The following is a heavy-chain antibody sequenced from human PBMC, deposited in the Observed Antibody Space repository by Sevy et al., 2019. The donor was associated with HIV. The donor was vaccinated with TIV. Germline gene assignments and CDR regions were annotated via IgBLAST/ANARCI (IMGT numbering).Heavy chain of an antibody. D-gene: IGHD5-18*01. V-gene: IGHV3-30-3*01. CDR1: GFTFSSYA. Sequence: GGSLRLSCAASGFTFSSYAMHWVRQAPGKGLEWVAVISYDGSNKYYADSVKGRLTISRDKSKNTLYLQMNSLRAEDTAVYYCARIVTGHTYGTPPGYWGQGTLVTVSS. CDR3: ARIVTGHTYGTPPGY. CDR2: ISYDGSNK. J-gene: IGHJ4*02.